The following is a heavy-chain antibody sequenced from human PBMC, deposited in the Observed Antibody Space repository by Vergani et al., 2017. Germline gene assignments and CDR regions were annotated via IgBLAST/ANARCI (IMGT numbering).Heavy chain of an antibody. CDR3: ARDLAFCHEGSCAL. D-gene: IGHD2-15*01. V-gene: IGHV3-30*02. CDR2: VLFDGSNE. Sequence: QVQLVQSGGGLVQPGGSLRLSCVASGFTFNRYGMQWVRQAPGKGLEWVAYVLFDGSNEYYADSVKGRFIVSRDNSNDALYLQMNSLRTDETAVYYCARDLAFCHEGSCALWGQGSVVTVSS. J-gene: IGHJ4*02. CDR1: GFTFNRYG.